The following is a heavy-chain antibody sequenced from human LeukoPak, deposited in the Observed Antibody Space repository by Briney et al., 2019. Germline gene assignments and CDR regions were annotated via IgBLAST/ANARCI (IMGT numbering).Heavy chain of an antibody. CDR1: GYTFTGYY. Sequence: ASVKVSCKASGYTFTGYYMHWVRQAPGQGLEWMGWINPNSGGTNYAQKFQGRATMTRDTSISTAYMELSRLRSDDTAVYYCARDPRLTGDRYFDYWGQGTLVTVSS. J-gene: IGHJ4*02. CDR3: ARDPRLTGDRYFDY. V-gene: IGHV1-2*02. D-gene: IGHD7-27*01. CDR2: INPNSGGT.